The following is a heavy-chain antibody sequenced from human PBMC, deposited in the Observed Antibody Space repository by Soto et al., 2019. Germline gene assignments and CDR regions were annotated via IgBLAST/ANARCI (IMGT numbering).Heavy chain of an antibody. CDR1: GGSFSGYY. Sequence: QVQLQQWGAGLLKPSETLSLTCAVYGGSFSGYYWSWIRQPPGKGLEWIGEINHSGSTNYNPSLKRRVTLSLDTSKNQFSLKLSSVTAADTAVYYCEILPSYCSSTSGQGEGGLFDPWGQGTLGTVSS. CDR3: EILPSYCSSTSGQGEGGLFDP. V-gene: IGHV4-34*01. J-gene: IGHJ5*02. CDR2: INHSGST. D-gene: IGHD2-2*01.